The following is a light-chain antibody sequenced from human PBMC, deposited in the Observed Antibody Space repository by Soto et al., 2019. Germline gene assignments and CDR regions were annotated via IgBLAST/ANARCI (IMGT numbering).Light chain of an antibody. V-gene: IGKV1-5*01. CDR1: QSISTR. J-gene: IGKJ2*01. CDR2: DVS. Sequence: DIQMTQSPSTLSASVGDRVTITCRASQSISTRVAWYQQKPGKAPNLLIYDVSSLDSGVPSRLGGGGSGTEVTLTSSSRQTEQFATYYCQQYNRYPRTFGQGTKLESK. CDR3: QQYNRYPRT.